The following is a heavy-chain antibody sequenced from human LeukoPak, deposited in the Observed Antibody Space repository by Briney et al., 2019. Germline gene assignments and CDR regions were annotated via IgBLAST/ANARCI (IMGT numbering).Heavy chain of an antibody. D-gene: IGHD3-10*01. CDR3: AKEQEKVLWFGELLSFDY. Sequence: GGSLRLSCAASGFTFSSYGMHWVRQAPGKGPEWVAVISYDGSNKYYADSVKGRFTISRDNSKNTLYLQMNSLRAEDTAVYYCAKEQEKVLWFGELLSFDYWGQGTLVTVSS. CDR1: GFTFSSYG. CDR2: ISYDGSNK. V-gene: IGHV3-30*18. J-gene: IGHJ4*02.